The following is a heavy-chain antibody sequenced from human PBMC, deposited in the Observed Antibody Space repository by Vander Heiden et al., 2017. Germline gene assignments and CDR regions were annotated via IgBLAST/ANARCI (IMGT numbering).Heavy chain of an antibody. Sequence: QVQLVESGGGVVQPGRSLRLSCAASGFPFSGYAVHWGRQVPGKGLEWGAVIAYDGSNKYYADSVKGRFTISRDNSKNTLYLQMNSLRAEDTAVYYCAREGRPDYYYYGMDVWGQGTTVTVSS. V-gene: IGHV3-30*04. J-gene: IGHJ6*02. CDR2: IAYDGSNK. CDR1: GFPFSGYA. CDR3: AREGRPDYYYYGMDV.